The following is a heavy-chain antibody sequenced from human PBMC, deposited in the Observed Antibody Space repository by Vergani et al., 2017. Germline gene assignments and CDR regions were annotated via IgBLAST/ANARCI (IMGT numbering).Heavy chain of an antibody. D-gene: IGHD3-10*01. CDR3: ARDTDPGEPYILPLYFDY. V-gene: IGHV3-11*06. CDR2: ISSSSSYI. Sequence: QVQLVESGGGLVKPGGSLRLSCAASGFTFSDYYMSWIRQAPGKGLEWVSSISSSSSYIYYADSVKGRFTISRDNAKNSLYLQMNSLRAEDTAVYYCARDTDPGEPYILPLYFDYWGQGTLVTVSS. J-gene: IGHJ4*02. CDR1: GFTFSDYY.